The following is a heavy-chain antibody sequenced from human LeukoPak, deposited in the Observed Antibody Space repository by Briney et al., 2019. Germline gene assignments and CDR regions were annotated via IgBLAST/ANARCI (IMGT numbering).Heavy chain of an antibody. CDR2: INSSSGGT. CDR1: GYTFTGYY. J-gene: IGHJ5*02. Sequence: GASVKVSCKASGYTFTGYYMHWVRQAPGQGLEWMGWINSSSGGTNYAQKFQGRVTMTRDTSISTAYMELSRLRSDDTAVYYCARGNYYGSGRLSNWFDPWGQGTLVTVSS. CDR3: ARGNYYGSGRLSNWFDP. V-gene: IGHV1-2*02. D-gene: IGHD3-10*01.